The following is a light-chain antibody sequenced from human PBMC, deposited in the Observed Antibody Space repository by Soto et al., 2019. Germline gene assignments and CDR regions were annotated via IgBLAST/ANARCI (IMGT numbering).Light chain of an antibody. CDR1: QSLVPSNGNHF. CDR2: WGS. V-gene: IGKV2-28*01. CDR3: MQALQTPYT. J-gene: IGKJ2*01. Sequence: DIVMTQSPLSLPVTPGEPASISCRSSQSLVPSNGNHFFDWYLQKPGQSPQLLIYWGSNRASGVPDRFSGSVSGTDFTLKINRVEAEDVGVYYCMQALQTPYTFGKGTKLEIK.